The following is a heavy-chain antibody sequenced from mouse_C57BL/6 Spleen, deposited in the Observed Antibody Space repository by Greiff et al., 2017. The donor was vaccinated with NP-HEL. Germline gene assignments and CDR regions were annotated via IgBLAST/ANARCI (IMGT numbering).Heavy chain of an antibody. D-gene: IGHD1-1*01. CDR1: GFSLTSYG. CDR2: IWSGGST. V-gene: IGHV2-2*01. J-gene: IGHJ3*01. CDR3: ARKGYGSSLCWFAY. Sequence: VHLVESGPGLVQPSQSLSITCTVSGFSLTSYGVHWVRQSPGKGLEWLGVIWSGGSTDYNAAFISSLSISKDNSKSQVFFKMNSLQADDTAIYYCARKGYGSSLCWFAYWGQGTLVTVSA.